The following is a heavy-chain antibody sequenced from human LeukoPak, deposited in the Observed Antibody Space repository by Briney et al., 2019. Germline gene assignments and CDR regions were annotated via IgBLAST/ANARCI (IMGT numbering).Heavy chain of an antibody. J-gene: IGHJ4*02. CDR1: GGSISSTTYY. CDR2: TYYRGST. D-gene: IGHD1-26*01. V-gene: IGHV4-39*01. CDR3: ARHRPIYSGSYYFDR. Sequence: MPSETLSLTCIVSGGSISSTTYYWGWIRQPSGKGLEWIGSTYYRGSTYYNPSLKNRVAISVDTSKNQFSLKLGSVTAADTAVYFCARHRPIYSGSYYFDRWGQGTLVTVSS.